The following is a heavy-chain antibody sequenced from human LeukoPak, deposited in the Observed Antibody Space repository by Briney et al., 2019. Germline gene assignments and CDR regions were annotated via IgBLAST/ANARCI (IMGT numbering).Heavy chain of an antibody. J-gene: IGHJ4*02. CDR2: IWFDGSNT. Sequence: GGSLRLSCAASGFTFSSYAMHWVRQAPGKGLEWVAVIWFDGSNTYYADSVKGRFTISRDNSKNTLYLQMNSLRAEDTAVFYCARNIPGSYYFDYWGQGTLVTVSS. CDR3: ARNIPGSYYFDY. CDR1: GFTFSSYA. V-gene: IGHV3-33*08. D-gene: IGHD3-10*01.